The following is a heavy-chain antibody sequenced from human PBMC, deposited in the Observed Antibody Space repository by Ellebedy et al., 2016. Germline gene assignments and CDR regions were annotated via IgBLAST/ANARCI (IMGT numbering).Heavy chain of an antibody. V-gene: IGHV5-51*01. CDR3: ARLGGRLGATYYPSFYYYYYYMDV. J-gene: IGHJ6*03. Sequence: GESLKISCKGSGYSFTSYWIGWVRQMPGKGLEWMGIIYPGDSDTRYSPSFQGQVTISADKSISTAYLQWSSLKASDTAMYYCARLGGRLGATYYPSFYYYYYYMDVWGKGTTVTVSS. CDR1: GYSFTSYW. D-gene: IGHD1-26*01. CDR2: IYPGDSDT.